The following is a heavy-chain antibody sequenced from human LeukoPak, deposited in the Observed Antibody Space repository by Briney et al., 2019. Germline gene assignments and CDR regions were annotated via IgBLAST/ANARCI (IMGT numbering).Heavy chain of an antibody. V-gene: IGHV4-39*07. Sequence: SETLSLTCRVSGGSISSTSYYWGWIRQPPGKGLEWIASIYHSGETFYNPSLESRVPISVDTSNNEVFLDLYSVTAADTAMYYCAETNTQDWFDPWGRGTLVTVSS. CDR3: AETNTQDWFDP. CDR2: IYHSGET. CDR1: GGSISSTSYY. D-gene: IGHD2-8*01. J-gene: IGHJ5*02.